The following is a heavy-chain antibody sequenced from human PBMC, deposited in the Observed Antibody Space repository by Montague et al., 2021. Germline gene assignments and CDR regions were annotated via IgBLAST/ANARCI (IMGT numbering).Heavy chain of an antibody. Sequence: SLRLSCAASGFTISSWAMSWVRQAPGKGLECVSTINASGGKTHYADSVTGRFTISRDRSKSTLYLQMDSLRVEDTAVYYCANFRQSVEMDVWGQGTRVTVSS. CDR1: GFTISSWA. CDR3: ANFRQSVEMDV. CDR2: INASGGKT. V-gene: IGHV3-23*01. D-gene: IGHD3-3*01. J-gene: IGHJ6*02.